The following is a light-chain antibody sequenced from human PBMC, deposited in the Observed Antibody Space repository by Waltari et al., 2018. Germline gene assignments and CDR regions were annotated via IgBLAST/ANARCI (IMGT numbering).Light chain of an antibody. V-gene: IGKV3-20*01. CDR1: QTFSRSY. CDR3: QHYGTSPPLT. CDR2: GAS. Sequence: EIVLTQSPGTLSLSPGERATLSCRASQTFSRSYLSLYQQNPGQAPRLLIYGASTRAAGCPVRFSGSGSGTDFTLTISRLEPEDFAVYYCQHYGTSPPLTFGGGTKVEIK. J-gene: IGKJ4*01.